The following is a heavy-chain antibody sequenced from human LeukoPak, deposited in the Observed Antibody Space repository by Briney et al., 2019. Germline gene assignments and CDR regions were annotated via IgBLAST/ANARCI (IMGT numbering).Heavy chain of an antibody. CDR3: ARVSRWNDWAFEG. J-gene: IGHJ4*02. V-gene: IGHV4-59*01. CDR1: GGSISIYY. CDR2: IHYSGST. Sequence: SETLSLTRTVSGGSISIYYWNWIRPPPGEGLGWIGYIHYSGSTDYNPSRKSRVTISLDTYKSQISLKLSSVTAADTAGYYCARVSRWNDWAFEGWGQGTLVTVSS. D-gene: IGHD1-1*01.